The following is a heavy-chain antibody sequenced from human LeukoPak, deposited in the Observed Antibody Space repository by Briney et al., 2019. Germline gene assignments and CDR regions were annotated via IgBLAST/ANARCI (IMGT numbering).Heavy chain of an antibody. CDR2: ISGSGGST. CDR1: GFTFSSYA. J-gene: IGHJ4*02. CDR3: AKDIVVVVAATMNY. D-gene: IGHD2-15*01. Sequence: GGSLRLSCAASGFTFSSYAMSWVRQAPGKGLEWVSAISGSGGSTYYADSVKGRFTISRDNSKNTLYLQMNSLRAEDTAVYYCAKDIVVVVAATMNYWGQGTLVTVSS. V-gene: IGHV3-23*01.